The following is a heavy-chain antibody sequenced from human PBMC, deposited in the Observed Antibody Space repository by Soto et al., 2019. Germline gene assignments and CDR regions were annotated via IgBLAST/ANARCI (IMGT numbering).Heavy chain of an antibody. CDR3: ARSFCSGGSCHYGMDV. CDR1: GGTFSSYA. V-gene: IGHV1-69*06. CDR2: IIPIFGTA. Sequence: GASVKVSCKASGGTFSSYAISWARQAPGQGLEWMGGIIPIFGTANYAQKFQGRVTITADKSTSTAYMELSSLRSEDTAVYYCARSFCSGGSCHYGMDVWGQGTTVTVSS. D-gene: IGHD2-15*01. J-gene: IGHJ6*02.